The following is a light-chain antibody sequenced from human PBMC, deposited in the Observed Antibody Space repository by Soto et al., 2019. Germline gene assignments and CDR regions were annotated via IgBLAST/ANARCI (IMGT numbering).Light chain of an antibody. CDR3: SSYTDSSTSQV. CDR1: NIDIGSYNL. CDR2: EVT. V-gene: IGLV2-14*02. Sequence: QSALTQPASVSGSPGQSITISCTGSNIDIGSYNLVSWYQQRPGKGPKVMIYEVTNRPSGVSNRFSGSKSGNTASLTISGLQAEDEADYYCSSYTDSSTSQVFGTGTKV. J-gene: IGLJ1*01.